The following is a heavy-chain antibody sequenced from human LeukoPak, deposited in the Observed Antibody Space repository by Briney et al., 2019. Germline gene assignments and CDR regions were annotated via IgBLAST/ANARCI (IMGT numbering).Heavy chain of an antibody. CDR2: IYYSGST. V-gene: IGHV4-59*08. CDR1: GGSISSYY. Sequence: IPSETLSLTCTVSGGSISSYYWSWIRQPPGKGLEWIGYIYYSGSTNYNPSLKSRVTISVDTSKNQFSQKLSSVTAADTAVYYCAKSAEYFQHWGQGTLVTVSS. CDR3: AKSAEYFQH. J-gene: IGHJ1*01.